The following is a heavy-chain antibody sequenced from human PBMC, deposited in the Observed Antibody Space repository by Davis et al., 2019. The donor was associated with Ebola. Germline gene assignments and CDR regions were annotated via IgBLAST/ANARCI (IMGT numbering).Heavy chain of an antibody. J-gene: IGHJ6*04. D-gene: IGHD1-1*01. CDR3: ARALGTGTPYGMDV. V-gene: IGHV1-69*13. CDR2: IIPIFGTA. CDR1: GYTFTSYG. Sequence: SVKVSCKASGYTFTSYGITWVRQAPGQGLEWMGGIIPIFGTANYAQKFQGRVTITADESTSTVYMELSSLRSEDTAVYYCARALGTGTPYGMDVWGKGTTVTVSS.